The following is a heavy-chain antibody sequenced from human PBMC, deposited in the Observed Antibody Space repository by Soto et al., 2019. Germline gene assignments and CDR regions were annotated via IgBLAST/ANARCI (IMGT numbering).Heavy chain of an antibody. CDR1: GFSLSTSGVG. CDR2: IYWDDSK. CDR3: AHKGREDGPLDY. D-gene: IGHD2-15*01. J-gene: IGHJ4*02. Sequence: QITLKESGPTLVRPTQTLTLTCAFSGFSLSTSGVGVGWIRQPPGKALEWLAVIYWDDSKHYSPSLRSRLTITKDTSKNQVVLTMTNMDPMDTGTDYCAHKGREDGPLDYWGQGTLVTVSS. V-gene: IGHV2-5*02.